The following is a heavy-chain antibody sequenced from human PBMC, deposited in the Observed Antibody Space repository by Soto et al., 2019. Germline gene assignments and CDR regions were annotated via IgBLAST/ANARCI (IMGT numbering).Heavy chain of an antibody. V-gene: IGHV3-23*01. Sequence: PGGSLRLSCVASGFIFSDYAMSWVRQAPGKGLEWVSVISGRAGNTYYAGSVKGRFTISRDNSKNALYLYMNSLTAEDTAVYYCAKDRYCSSYSCQTFDHWGQGTLVTVSS. CDR2: ISGRAGNT. CDR1: GFIFSDYA. J-gene: IGHJ4*02. D-gene: IGHD2-15*01. CDR3: AKDRYCSSYSCQTFDH.